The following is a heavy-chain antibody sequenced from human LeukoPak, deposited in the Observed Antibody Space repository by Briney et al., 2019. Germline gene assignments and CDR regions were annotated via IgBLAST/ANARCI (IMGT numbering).Heavy chain of an antibody. V-gene: IGHV3-23*01. Sequence: PGGSLRLSCAASGFTFSSYAMSWVRQAPGKGLEWVSAISHSGGTTYYGDSVKGRFTISRDNSKNTLYLQMNSLRAEDTAVYYCARDLSGDDYWGQGTLVTVSS. CDR3: ARDLSGDDY. D-gene: IGHD2/OR15-2a*01. CDR2: ISHSGGTT. J-gene: IGHJ4*02. CDR1: GFTFSSYA.